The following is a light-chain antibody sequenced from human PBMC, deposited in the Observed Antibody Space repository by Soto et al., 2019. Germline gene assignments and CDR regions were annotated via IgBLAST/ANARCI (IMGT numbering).Light chain of an antibody. CDR2: GAS. V-gene: IGKV3-20*01. Sequence: ESVLTQSPGTLSLSPGERATLSCRASQSVSSSYLGWYQQKPGQAPRLLIYGASRRASDITDRFSGSVSGADFTLTISRLEPEDFAVYYCQQYGGSPLVTFGPGTKVDIK. CDR3: QQYGGSPLVT. CDR1: QSVSSSY. J-gene: IGKJ3*01.